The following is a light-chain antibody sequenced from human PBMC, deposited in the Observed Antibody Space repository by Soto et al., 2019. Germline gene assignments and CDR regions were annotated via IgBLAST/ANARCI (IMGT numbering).Light chain of an antibody. J-gene: IGKJ5*01. CDR3: QQRNIWPPVT. V-gene: IGKV3-11*01. CDR1: PSVANF. CDR2: GAF. Sequence: PGERATLSCRASPSVANFVAWXQQXPXXXXXLXXXGAFNRATGIPARFSGSGSGTDFTLTISSLEPEDSAVYYCQQRNIWPPVTFGHGKRLEIK.